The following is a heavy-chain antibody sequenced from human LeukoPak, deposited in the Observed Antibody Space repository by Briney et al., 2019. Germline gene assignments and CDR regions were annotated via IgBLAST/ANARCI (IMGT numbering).Heavy chain of an antibody. CDR3: ARGSFNILTGYDPRPDY. CDR1: GGSVNTYY. V-gene: IGHV4-59*02. Sequence: SETLSLTCTVSGGSVNTYYWSWIRQPPGKGLEWIGYVYKDGDTNSNPSLKSRVIILVDTSKNQFSLKLSSVTAADTAVYYCARGSFNILTGYDPRPDYWGQGTLVLVSS. J-gene: IGHJ4*02. D-gene: IGHD3-9*01. CDR2: VYKDGDT.